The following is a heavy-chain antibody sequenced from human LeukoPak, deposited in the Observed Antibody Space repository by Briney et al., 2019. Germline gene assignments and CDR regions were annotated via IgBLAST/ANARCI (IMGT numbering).Heavy chain of an antibody. Sequence: GGSLRLSCAASGFAVSNNYMTWVRQAPGKGLEWVSVIFSGGGTDYADSVKGRFTISRDTSKNTLYLQMNSLRPEDTAVYYCARASITHTGVAFDYWGQGAAVTVSS. J-gene: IGHJ4*02. V-gene: IGHV3-53*01. D-gene: IGHD5-24*01. CDR2: IFSGGGT. CDR3: ARASITHTGVAFDY. CDR1: GFAVSNNY.